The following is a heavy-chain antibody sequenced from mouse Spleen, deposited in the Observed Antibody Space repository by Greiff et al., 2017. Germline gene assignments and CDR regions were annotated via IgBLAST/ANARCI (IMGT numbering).Heavy chain of an antibody. V-gene: IGHV1S126*01. CDR3: ARGVTTVAMDY. CDR1: GYSFTSYW. Sequence: VKVVESGPQLVRPGASVKISCKASGYSFTSYWMHWVKQRPGQGLEWIGMIDPSDSETRLNQKFKDKATLTVDKSSSTAYMQLSSPTSEDSAVYYGARGVTTVAMDYWGQGTSVTVSS. D-gene: IGHD1-1*01. J-gene: IGHJ4*01. CDR2: IDPSDSET.